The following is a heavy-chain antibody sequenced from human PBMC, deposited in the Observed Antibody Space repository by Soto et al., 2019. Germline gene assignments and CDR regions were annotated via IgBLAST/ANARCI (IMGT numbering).Heavy chain of an antibody. J-gene: IGHJ4*02. CDR3: ARDMAHGDYARPLEY. Sequence: QVQLVESGGGVVQPGRCLRLCCAASGFTFSSYAMHGVRQAPGKGREWVAVISYDGSNKYYADSVKGRFTISRDNSKNTLYLQMNSLRAEDTAVYYCARDMAHGDYARPLEYWGQGTLVTVSS. D-gene: IGHD4-17*01. CDR2: ISYDGSNK. V-gene: IGHV3-30-3*01. CDR1: GFTFSSYA.